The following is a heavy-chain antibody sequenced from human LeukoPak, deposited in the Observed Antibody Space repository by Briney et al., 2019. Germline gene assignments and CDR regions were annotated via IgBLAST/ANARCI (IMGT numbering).Heavy chain of an antibody. J-gene: IGHJ6*02. V-gene: IGHV1-18*01. CDR1: GYTFINYG. CDR2: ISAENGNT. D-gene: IGHD3-10*01. CDR3: VRDRRYGSGSYYSGFYYGMDV. Sequence: HRASVKVSCKASGYTFINYGISWVRQAPGQGLEWMGWISAENGNTGYVENLQGRVTMTTDTSSSTVHMELRSLRPDDTAVYYCVRDRRYGSGSYYSGFYYGMDVWGQGTTIIVSS.